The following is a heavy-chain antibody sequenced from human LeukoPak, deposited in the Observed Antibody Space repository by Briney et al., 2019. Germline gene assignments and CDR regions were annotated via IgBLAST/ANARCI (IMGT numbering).Heavy chain of an antibody. J-gene: IGHJ4*02. V-gene: IGHV7-4-1*02. CDR1: GYTFTSSA. CDR2: INTNTGNP. Sequence: ASVKVSCKASGYTFTSSAMNWVRQAPGQGLEWMGWINTNTGNPTYAQGFTGRFVFSLDTSVSTAYLQISSLKAEDTAVYYCARQGPGYCSSTSCYGVDYWGQGTLVTVSS. CDR3: ARQGPGYCSSTSCYGVDY. D-gene: IGHD2-2*01.